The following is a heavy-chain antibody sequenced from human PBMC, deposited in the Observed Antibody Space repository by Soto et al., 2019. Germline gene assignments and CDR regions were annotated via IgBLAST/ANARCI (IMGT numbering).Heavy chain of an antibody. CDR2: ISAYNGNT. Sequence: ASVKVSCKASGYTFTSYGISWVRQAPGQGLEWMGWISAYNGNTNYAQKLQGRVTMTTDTSTSTAYMELRSLRSDDTAVYYCARRSSSWKHYYGMDVWGQGTTVTVSS. J-gene: IGHJ6*02. CDR3: ARRSSSWKHYYGMDV. CDR1: GYTFTSYG. D-gene: IGHD6-13*01. V-gene: IGHV1-18*01.